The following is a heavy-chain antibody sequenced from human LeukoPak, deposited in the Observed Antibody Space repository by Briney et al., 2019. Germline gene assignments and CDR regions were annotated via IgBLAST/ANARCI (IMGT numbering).Heavy chain of an antibody. J-gene: IGHJ4*02. D-gene: IGHD1-1*01. CDR1: GGSFSGYY. Sequence: SETLSLTCAVYGGSFSGYYWSWIRQPPGKGQEWIGEINHSGSTNYNPSLKSRVTISVDTSKNQFSLKLSSVTAADTAVYYCARDRGTTGTTPLDYWGQGTLVTVSS. V-gene: IGHV4-34*01. CDR2: INHSGST. CDR3: ARDRGTTGTTPLDY.